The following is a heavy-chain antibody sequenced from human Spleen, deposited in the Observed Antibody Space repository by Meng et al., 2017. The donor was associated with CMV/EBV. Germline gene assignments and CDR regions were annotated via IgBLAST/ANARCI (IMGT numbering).Heavy chain of an antibody. D-gene: IGHD2-15*01. V-gene: IGHV5-51*01. CDR3: AAGGIALWLDP. Sequence: KVSCKGSEYSFTDYWIGWVRQMPGKGLEWMGIIYPADSDTRYSPSFQGQVTISADTSISTAYLQWNYLRASDTAMYYCAAGGIALWLDPWGQGALVTVSS. CDR1: EYSFTDYW. J-gene: IGHJ5*02. CDR2: IYPADSDT.